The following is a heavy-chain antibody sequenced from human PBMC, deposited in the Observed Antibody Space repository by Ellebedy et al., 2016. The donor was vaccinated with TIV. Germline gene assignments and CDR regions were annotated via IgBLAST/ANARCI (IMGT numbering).Heavy chain of an antibody. CDR3: SRLEYPDVDLNWYFDL. J-gene: IGHJ2*01. D-gene: IGHD1-1*01. CDR2: IYYSGNT. V-gene: IGHV4-39*01. CDR1: GGSIRSSSSY. Sequence: SETLSLTCTVSGGSIRSSSSYWGWIRQPPGTGLEWIGNIYYSGNTYYNPTPNSRVTMSVDTSNNQFSLRLSSVTAADTAVYYCSRLEYPDVDLNWYFDLWGRGTLVTVSS.